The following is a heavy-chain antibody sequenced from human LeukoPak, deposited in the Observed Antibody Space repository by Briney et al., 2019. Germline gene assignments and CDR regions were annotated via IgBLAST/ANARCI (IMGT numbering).Heavy chain of an antibody. Sequence: GGSLRLSCAASGFTFDDYAMHWVRQAPGKGLEWVSSISSSNSYIYYADSVKGRFTISRDNAKNSLYLQMNSLRAEDTAVYYCARGGRTHSLFCSSTSCLFDYWGQGTLVTVSS. J-gene: IGHJ4*02. V-gene: IGHV3-21*01. CDR3: ARGGRTHSLFCSSTSCLFDY. CDR1: GFTFDDYA. CDR2: ISSSNSYI. D-gene: IGHD2-2*01.